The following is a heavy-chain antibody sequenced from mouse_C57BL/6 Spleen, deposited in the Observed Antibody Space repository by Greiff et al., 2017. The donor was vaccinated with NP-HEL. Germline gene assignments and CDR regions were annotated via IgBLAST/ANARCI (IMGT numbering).Heavy chain of an antibody. D-gene: IGHD2-4*01. CDR3: AMDYYECAAGRYVVV. Sequence: EVQLVESGGGLVKPGGSLKLSCAASGFTLSDYGMHWVRQAPEQGLEWVAYISSGSSTIYYADTVKGRFTISRDNAKNTLFLQMTSVRSEDTAMVYCAMDYYECAAGRYVVVWSTWATVNVAS. V-gene: IGHV5-17*01. J-gene: IGHJ1*03. CDR1: GFTLSDYG. CDR2: ISSGSSTI.